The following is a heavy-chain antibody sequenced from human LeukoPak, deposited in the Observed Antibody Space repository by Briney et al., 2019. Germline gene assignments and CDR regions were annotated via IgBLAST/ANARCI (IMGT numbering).Heavy chain of an antibody. V-gene: IGHV1-2*02. CDR2: INPNSGGT. CDR1: GYIFTGYY. CDR3: AREKYKMNYKSGSYSPLGY. Sequence: ASVKVSCKASGYIFTGYYMHWVRQAPGQGLEWMGWINPNSGGTDYAQKFQDRVTMTRDTSITTAYLELSTLRSDDAAVYYCAREKYKMNYKSGSYSPLGYWGLGTLVTVSS. J-gene: IGHJ4*02. D-gene: IGHD3-10*01.